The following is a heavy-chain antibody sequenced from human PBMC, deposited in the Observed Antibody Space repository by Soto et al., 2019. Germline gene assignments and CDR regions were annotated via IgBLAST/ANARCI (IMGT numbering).Heavy chain of an antibody. CDR2: ISYDGSNK. CDR3: AKVAQGDPLISDYGMDV. D-gene: IGHD2-21*02. J-gene: IGHJ6*02. V-gene: IGHV3-30*18. CDR1: GFPFSSYG. Sequence: LMXCCAASGFPFSSYGMHWVRQAPGKGLEWVAVISYDGSNKYYADSVKGRFTGSRDNSKNTVYLQMNSLRAEDTAVYYCAKVAQGDPLISDYGMDVWGQGTTVTVSS.